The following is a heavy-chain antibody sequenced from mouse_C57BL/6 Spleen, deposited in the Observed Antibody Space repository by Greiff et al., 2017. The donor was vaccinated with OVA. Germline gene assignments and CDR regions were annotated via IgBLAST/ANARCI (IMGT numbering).Heavy chain of an antibody. CDR2: IDPSDSYT. CDR1: GYTFTSYW. Sequence: QVQLQQPGAELVRPGTSVKLSCKASGYTFTSYWMHWVKQRPGQGLEWIGVIDPSDSYTNYNQKFKGKATLTVDTSSSTAYMQLSSLTSEDSAVYYCARQTEGSMDYWGQGTSVTVSS. J-gene: IGHJ4*01. D-gene: IGHD3-2*02. V-gene: IGHV1-59*01. CDR3: ARQTEGSMDY.